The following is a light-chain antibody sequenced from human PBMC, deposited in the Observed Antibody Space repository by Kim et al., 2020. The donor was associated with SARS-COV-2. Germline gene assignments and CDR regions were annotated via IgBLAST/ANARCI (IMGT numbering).Light chain of an antibody. CDR3: QQINSSPPWT. CDR2: GAS. CDR1: QAIRSN. V-gene: IGKV1-9*01. J-gene: IGKJ1*01. Sequence: SVGDRVTMTCRASQAIRSNLAWYQQTPGTAPKLLIYGASTLRSGVPSRFSGSGSGTEFTLRITGLQPEDSATYYCQQINSSPPWTFGQGTKVDIK.